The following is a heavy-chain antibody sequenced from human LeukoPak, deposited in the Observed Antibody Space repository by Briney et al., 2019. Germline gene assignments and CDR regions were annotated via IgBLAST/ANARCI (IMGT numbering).Heavy chain of an antibody. CDR3: ANRVVVTVYDAFDI. V-gene: IGHV3-43*02. Sequence: GGSLSLSCAASGFTFDDYAMHWVRQAPGKGLEWVSLISGDGGSTYYADSVKGRFTIPRDNSKNSLYLQMNSLRTEDTALYYCANRVVVTVYDAFDIWGQGTMVTVSS. J-gene: IGHJ3*02. CDR2: ISGDGGST. CDR1: GFTFDDYA. D-gene: IGHD2-21*02.